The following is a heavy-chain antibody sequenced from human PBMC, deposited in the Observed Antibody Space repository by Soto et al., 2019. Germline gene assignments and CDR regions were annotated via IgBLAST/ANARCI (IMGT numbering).Heavy chain of an antibody. D-gene: IGHD5-12*01. V-gene: IGHV1-2*04. CDR3: ARGTPITYWYFDL. CDR1: GYTFTGYY. CDR2: INPNSGGT. J-gene: IGHJ2*01. Sequence: QVQLVQSGAEVKKPGASVKVSCKAPGYTFTGYYMHWVRQAPGQGLEWMGWINPNSGGTNYAQKFQGWVTMTRDTSISTAYMELSSLRSDDTAVYYCARGTPITYWYFDLWGRGTLVTVSS.